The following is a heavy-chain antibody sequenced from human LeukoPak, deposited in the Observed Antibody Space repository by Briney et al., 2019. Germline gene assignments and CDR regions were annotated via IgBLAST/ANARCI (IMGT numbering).Heavy chain of an antibody. J-gene: IGHJ1*01. CDR1: DYTLTSYG. CDR2: ISAYNGNT. Sequence: GASVKVSCKASDYTLTSYGISWVRQAPGQGLEWMGWISAYNGNTNYAQKLQGRVTMTTDTSTSTAYMELRSLRSDDTAVYYRARDICMRGGDCYCFQHWGQGTLVTVSS. V-gene: IGHV1-18*01. D-gene: IGHD2-21*02. CDR3: ARDICMRGGDCYCFQH.